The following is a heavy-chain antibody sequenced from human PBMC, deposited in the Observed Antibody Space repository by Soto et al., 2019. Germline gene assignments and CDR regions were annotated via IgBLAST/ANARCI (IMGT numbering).Heavy chain of an antibody. CDR2: ISGSGRTI. V-gene: IGHV3-11*01. CDR1: GFTFSDYY. Sequence: GGSLRLSFAASGFTFSDYYMSWIRQAPGKGLEWVSYISGSGRTIYYADSMEGRFTISRDNAKNSLYLQMNTLSAEDTAVYYCARDSDISRMENYFDHWGQGTLVTVSS. CDR3: ARDSDISRMENYFDH. D-gene: IGHD2-15*01. J-gene: IGHJ4*02.